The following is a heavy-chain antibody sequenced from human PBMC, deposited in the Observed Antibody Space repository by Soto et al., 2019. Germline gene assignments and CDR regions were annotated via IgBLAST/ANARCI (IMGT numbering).Heavy chain of an antibody. D-gene: IGHD3-22*01. Sequence: SETLSLTCTVSGGSISSGCYYWSWIRQHPGKGLEWIGYIYYSGSTYYNPSLKSRVTISVDTSKNQFSLKLSSVTAADTAVYYCARGGYYDSSGYYGNFDYWGQGTLVTVSS. CDR1: GGSISSGCYY. CDR3: ARGGYYDSSGYYGNFDY. J-gene: IGHJ4*02. CDR2: IYYSGST. V-gene: IGHV4-31*03.